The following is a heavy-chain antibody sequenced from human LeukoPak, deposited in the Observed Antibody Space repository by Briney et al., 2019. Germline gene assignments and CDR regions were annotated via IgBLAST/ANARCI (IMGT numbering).Heavy chain of an antibody. CDR2: IIPIFGTA. CDR1: GGTFSSYA. CDR3: AREVAVSNSYWFDP. V-gene: IGHV1-69*06. J-gene: IGHJ5*02. D-gene: IGHD6-19*01. Sequence: ASVKVSCKASGGTFSSYAISWVRQAPGQGLEWMGGIIPIFGTANYAQKFQGRVTITADKSTSTAYMELSSLRSEDTAVYYCAREVAVSNSYWFDPWGQGTLVTVSS.